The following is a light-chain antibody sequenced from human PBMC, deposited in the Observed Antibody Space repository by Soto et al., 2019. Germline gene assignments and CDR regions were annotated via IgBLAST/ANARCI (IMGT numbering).Light chain of an antibody. V-gene: IGKV3-15*01. CDR3: QQYNDWPPWT. CDR2: GAS. Sequence: EIVMTQSPASRSASPGERITLSCKASQSIANNLAWHQQKPGQAPRLLMYGASTRAADIPARFSGSGSGTEFSLTISSLQSEDFAIYYCQQYNDWPPWTFGQGTKVDIK. CDR1: QSIANN. J-gene: IGKJ1*01.